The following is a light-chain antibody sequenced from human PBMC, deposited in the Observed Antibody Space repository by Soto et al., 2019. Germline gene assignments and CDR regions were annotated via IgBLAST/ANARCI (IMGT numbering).Light chain of an antibody. Sequence: QSALTQPASVSESPGQSITISCTGTSSDIGVYNYVSWYQQHPGKAPKLMIYDVSKRPSGVPDRFSASKSGNTASLTISGLQAEDEADYYCCSYAGSYTLVFGGGTKLTVL. CDR2: DVS. V-gene: IGLV2-11*01. J-gene: IGLJ2*01. CDR3: CSYAGSYTLV. CDR1: SSDIGVYNY.